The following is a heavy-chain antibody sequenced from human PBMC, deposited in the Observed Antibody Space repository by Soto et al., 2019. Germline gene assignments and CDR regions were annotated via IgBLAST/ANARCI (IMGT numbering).Heavy chain of an antibody. Sequence: QITLKESGPTLVKPRQTLTLTCTISGFSLSSHGVGVGWIRQPPGKALEWLAFIYWDVDYRYSPSLQSRLNITKDRSNNQLLLIVTNVGPVDSATYFCARRSTYSRSWSSGWFDSWGQGILVIVCS. D-gene: IGHD3-10*01. CDR3: ARRSTYSRSWSSGWFDS. CDR2: IYWDVDY. J-gene: IGHJ5*01. V-gene: IGHV2-5*02. CDR1: GFSLSSHGVG.